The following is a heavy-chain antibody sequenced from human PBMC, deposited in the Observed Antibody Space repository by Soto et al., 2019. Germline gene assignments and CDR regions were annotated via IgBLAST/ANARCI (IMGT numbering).Heavy chain of an antibody. D-gene: IGHD3-22*01. V-gene: IGHV3-23*01. J-gene: IGHJ4*02. CDR3: AKSTAQYYDISAYDY. CDR2: ISGSGAGT. Sequence: GGSLRLSCAASGFTFSSYAMSWVRQAPGKGLEWVSGISGSGAGTQYADSVKGRFTISRDNPKNTLFLQMNSLRAEDSAVFYCAKSTAQYYDISAYDYWGQGTLVTVSS. CDR1: GFTFSSYA.